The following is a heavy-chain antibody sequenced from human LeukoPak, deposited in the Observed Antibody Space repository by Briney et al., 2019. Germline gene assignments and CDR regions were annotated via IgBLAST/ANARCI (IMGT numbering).Heavy chain of an antibody. V-gene: IGHV1-8*03. Sequence: ASVKVSCKASGYTFTSYDINWVRQDTGQGLEWMGWMNPNSGNTGYAQKFQGRVTITRNTSISTAYMELSSLRSEDTAVYYCASPILETLGGAFDIWGQGTMVTVSS. CDR2: MNPNSGNT. CDR3: ASPILETLGGAFDI. J-gene: IGHJ3*02. CDR1: GYTFTSYD. D-gene: IGHD1-1*01.